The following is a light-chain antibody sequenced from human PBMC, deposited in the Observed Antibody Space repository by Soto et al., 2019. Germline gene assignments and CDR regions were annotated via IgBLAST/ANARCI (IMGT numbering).Light chain of an antibody. Sequence: AIQMTQSPFSLSASVGDRVTITCRASQVIRNDLGWYQRKPGKAPKLLIYAASTLHSGVPSRFSGSGSATEFTLTISTLHPDDFATYYCVQDYDYPRTFGHGTQVDIK. CDR2: AAS. CDR3: VQDYDYPRT. CDR1: QVIRND. V-gene: IGKV1-6*01. J-gene: IGKJ1*01.